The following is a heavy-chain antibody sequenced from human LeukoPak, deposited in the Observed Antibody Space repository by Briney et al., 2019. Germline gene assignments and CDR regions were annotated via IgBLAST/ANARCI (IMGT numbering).Heavy chain of an antibody. J-gene: IGHJ4*01. V-gene: IGHV3-74*01. Sequence: PGGSLRLSCAASGFTFNRYAMHWVRQAPGKGLEWVSRLGYDGRGTNYADSVKGRFTISRDNAKNILYLQMNSLRADDTALYYCARDGFVGTVTAYLDYWGQGTLVTVSS. CDR1: GFTFNRYA. D-gene: IGHD4-11*01. CDR3: ARDGFVGTVTAYLDY. CDR2: LGYDGRGT.